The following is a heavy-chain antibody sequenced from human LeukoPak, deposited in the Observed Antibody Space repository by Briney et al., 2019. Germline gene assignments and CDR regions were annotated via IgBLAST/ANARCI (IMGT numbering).Heavy chain of an antibody. Sequence: GRSLTLSCAASGFTLTNYGMHWVSQAPGKGLEWEASISHDGTIQHYGDSLKGRFTISRDNSKNTVSLQVNNLRPEDTAVYFCAKAPYIRGYYFDFWAHGIPVSVYS. CDR2: ISHDGTIQ. J-gene: IGHJ4*01. D-gene: IGHD3-22*01. CDR3: AKAPYIRGYYFDF. CDR1: GFTLTNYG. V-gene: IGHV3-30*18.